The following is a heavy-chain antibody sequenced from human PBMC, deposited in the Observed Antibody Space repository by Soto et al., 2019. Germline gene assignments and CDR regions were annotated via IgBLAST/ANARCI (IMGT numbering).Heavy chain of an antibody. CDR1: GFTFSSYA. V-gene: IGHV3-23*01. D-gene: IGHD3-3*01. Sequence: GGSLRLSCAASGFTFSSYAMTWVRQAPGKGLEWVSGISGSAGSTYYADSVKGRFTISRDNSKNTLSLQMNSLRAEDTAVYYCSKVPYYDFWSGPETSNWFDPWGHGTLVTRLL. J-gene: IGHJ5*02. CDR3: SKVPYYDFWSGPETSNWFDP. CDR2: ISGSAGST.